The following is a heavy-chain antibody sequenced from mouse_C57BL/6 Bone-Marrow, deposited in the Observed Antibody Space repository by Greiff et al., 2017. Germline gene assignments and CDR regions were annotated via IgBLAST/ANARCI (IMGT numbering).Heavy chain of an antibody. J-gene: IGHJ4*01. V-gene: IGHV5-17*01. CDR1: GFTFSDYG. Sequence: EVKLQESGGGLVKPGGSLKLSCAASGFTFSDYGMHWVRQAPEKGLEWVAYISSGSSTIYYADTVKGRFTISRDNAKNTLCLQSTSLRSEDTDMYYCARSYYSNPMDYWGQGTSVTVSS. CDR2: ISSGSSTI. D-gene: IGHD2-5*01. CDR3: ARSYYSNPMDY.